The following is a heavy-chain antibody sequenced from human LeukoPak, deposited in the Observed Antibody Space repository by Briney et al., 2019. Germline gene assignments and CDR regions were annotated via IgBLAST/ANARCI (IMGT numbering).Heavy chain of an antibody. CDR2: IIPIFGTA. Sequence: AASVKVSCKASGGTFSSYAISWVRQAPGQGLEWMGGIIPIFGTANYAQKFQGRVTITADKSTSTAYMELSSLRSEDTAVYYCAVAATPVLNPSAEYFQHWGQGTLVTVSS. D-gene: IGHD2-15*01. J-gene: IGHJ1*01. V-gene: IGHV1-69*06. CDR1: GGTFSSYA. CDR3: AVAATPVLNPSAEYFQH.